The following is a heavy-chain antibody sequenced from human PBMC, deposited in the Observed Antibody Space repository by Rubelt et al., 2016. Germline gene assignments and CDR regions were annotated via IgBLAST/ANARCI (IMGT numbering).Heavy chain of an antibody. J-gene: IGHJ5*02. CDR1: GDSINLYF. D-gene: IGHD6-25*01. CDR3: AGAPSRTWGAASNTWFDP. V-gene: IGHV4-59*12. CDR2: IESRGPS. Sequence: QEQLQESGPGLVKASETLSLTCSVSGDSINLYFWSWIRQPPGKGLEWLGYIESRGPSSLHPSLKSRLTMSMDTSKNQFSLKLTSVTAADTAIEYCAGAPSRTWGAASNTWFDPWGQGTLVTVSS.